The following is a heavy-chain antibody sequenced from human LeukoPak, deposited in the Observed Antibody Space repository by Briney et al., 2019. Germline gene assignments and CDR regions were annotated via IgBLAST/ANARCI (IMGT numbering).Heavy chain of an antibody. D-gene: IGHD3-10*01. Sequence: GGSLRLSCAASGFTFKNAWMSWVRQAPGKGLEWIGRIKNKNNEGTTDYAASVRGRFIISRDDSKDTLYLRMDSLRTEDTAIYYCTTGAGVLLWFGESISDSWGQGTLVTGSS. V-gene: IGHV3-15*01. CDR3: TTGAGVLLWFGESISDS. CDR2: IKNKNNEGTT. CDR1: GFTFKNAW. J-gene: IGHJ4*02.